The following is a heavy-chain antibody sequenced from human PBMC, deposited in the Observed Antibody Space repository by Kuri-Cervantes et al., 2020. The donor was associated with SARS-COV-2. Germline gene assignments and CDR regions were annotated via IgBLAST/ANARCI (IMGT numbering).Heavy chain of an antibody. CDR3: ALGYWGSGYPRYYYYMDV. Sequence: SVKVSCKASGGTFSSYTISWVRQAPGQGLEWMGGIIPIFGTANYAQKFQGRVTITADESTSTAYMELSSLRSEDTAVYYCALGYWGSGYPRYYYYMDVWGKGTTVTVSS. CDR2: IIPIFGTA. V-gene: IGHV1-69*13. J-gene: IGHJ6*03. D-gene: IGHD3-22*01. CDR1: GGTFSSYT.